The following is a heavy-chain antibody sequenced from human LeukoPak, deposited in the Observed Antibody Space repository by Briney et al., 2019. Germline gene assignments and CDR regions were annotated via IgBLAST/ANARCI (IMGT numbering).Heavy chain of an antibody. CDR3: ARDEGWNYELYYFDY. CDR1: GYTFTSYY. J-gene: IGHJ4*02. CDR2: INPSGGST. Sequence: ASVKVSCKASGYTFTSYYMHWVRQAPGQGLEWMGIINPSGGSTNYAQKLQGRVTMTTDTSTSTAYMELRSLRSDDTAVYYCARDEGWNYELYYFDYWGQGTLVTVSS. V-gene: IGHV1-46*01. D-gene: IGHD1-7*01.